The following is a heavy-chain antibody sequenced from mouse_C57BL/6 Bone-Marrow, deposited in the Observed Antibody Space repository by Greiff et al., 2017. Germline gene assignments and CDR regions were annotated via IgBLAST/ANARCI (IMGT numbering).Heavy chain of an antibody. D-gene: IGHD1-1*01. Sequence: QVHVKQSGAELVRPGASVTLSCKASGYTFTDYEMHWVKQTPVHGLEWIGAIDPETGGTAYNKKFKGKDILTADKSSSTAYMELRSLITEDAAVYYCSPSYYYGSSYARMDYWGQGTSGTVSA. CDR3: SPSYYYGSSYARMDY. J-gene: IGHJ4*01. CDR2: IDPETGGT. V-gene: IGHV1-15*01. CDR1: GYTFTDYE.